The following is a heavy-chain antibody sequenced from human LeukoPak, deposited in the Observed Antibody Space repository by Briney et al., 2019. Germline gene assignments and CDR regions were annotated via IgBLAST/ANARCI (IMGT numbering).Heavy chain of an antibody. J-gene: IGHJ6*03. Sequence: GGTLRLSCAASGFTFSSYGMGWVRQAPGKGLEWVSAISGSGGSTYYADSVKGRFTISRDNAKNSLYLQIHSLRAEDTAVYFCARVVGWNYYGSGRSYNPSSYYMDVWGKGTTVTISS. D-gene: IGHD3-10*01. V-gene: IGHV3-23*01. CDR3: ARVVGWNYYGSGRSYNPSSYYMDV. CDR2: ISGSGGST. CDR1: GFTFSSYG.